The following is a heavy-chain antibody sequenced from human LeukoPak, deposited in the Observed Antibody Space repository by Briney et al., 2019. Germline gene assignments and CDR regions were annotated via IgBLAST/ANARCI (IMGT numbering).Heavy chain of an antibody. CDR3: ARGPPNWGFDY. J-gene: IGHJ4*02. D-gene: IGHD7-27*01. CDR1: GYTFTSYD. CDR2: MNPNSGNT. V-gene: IGHV1-8*01. Sequence: GPVKVSCKASGYTFTSYDINWVRQATGQQLEWMGWMNPNSGNTGYAQKSQGRVTMTRNTSISTAYMELSSLRSEDTAVYYCARGPPNWGFDYWGQGTLVTVSS.